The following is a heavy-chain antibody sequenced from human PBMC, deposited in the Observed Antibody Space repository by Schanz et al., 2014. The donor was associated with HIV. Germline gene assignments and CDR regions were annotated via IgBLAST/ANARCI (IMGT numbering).Heavy chain of an antibody. Sequence: QVQLVESGGGVVQPGRSLRLSCAASGFTFDSYGIHWVRQAPGKGLEWVAVISYDGRNKYYADSVKGRFTISRDNSKNTLYLQMTTLRTEDTAVYYCARDYHWNWFDPWGQGTLVTVSS. V-gene: IGHV3-30*03. J-gene: IGHJ5*02. CDR1: GFTFDSYG. D-gene: IGHD1-20*01. CDR2: ISYDGRNK. CDR3: ARDYHWNWFDP.